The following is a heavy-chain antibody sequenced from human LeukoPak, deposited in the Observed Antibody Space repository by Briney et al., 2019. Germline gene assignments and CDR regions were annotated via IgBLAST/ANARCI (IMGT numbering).Heavy chain of an antibody. J-gene: IGHJ2*01. V-gene: IGHV3-33*01. CDR2: IWYDGSNK. CDR3: ARDYLDWYFDL. CDR1: GFTFSSYG. Sequence: GGSLRLSCAASGFTFSSYGMHWVRQAPGKGLEWVAVIWYDGSNKYYADSVKGLFTITRDNSKNTLYLQMNSLRAEDTAVYYCARDYLDWYFDLWGRGTLVTVSS.